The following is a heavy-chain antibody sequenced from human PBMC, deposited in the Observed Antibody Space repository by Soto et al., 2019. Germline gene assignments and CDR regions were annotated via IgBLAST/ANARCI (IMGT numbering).Heavy chain of an antibody. Sequence: HPGGSLRLSCSASGFTFSSYAMHWVRQAPGKGLEYVSAISSNGGSTYYADSVKGRFTISRDNSKNTLYLQMSSLRAEDTAVYYCVKDQARAAAGAEPPYYYGMDVWGQGTTVTVSS. CDR3: VKDQARAAAGAEPPYYYGMDV. CDR2: ISSNGGST. D-gene: IGHD6-13*01. J-gene: IGHJ6*02. CDR1: GFTFSSYA. V-gene: IGHV3-64D*08.